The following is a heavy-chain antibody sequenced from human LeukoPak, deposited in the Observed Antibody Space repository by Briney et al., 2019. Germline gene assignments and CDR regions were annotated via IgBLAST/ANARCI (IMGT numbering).Heavy chain of an antibody. CDR1: GGSMRSGTYY. D-gene: IGHD3-22*01. V-gene: IGHV4-39*01. CDR2: SYYSGNT. CDR3: ARRPYASGYAFDI. Sequence: SETLSLTCTVSGGSMRSGTYYWDWIRQPPGKGLERIGSSYYSGNTYYNPSLKSRVTISVDTSKKQFSLKLSSVTAADTAVYYCARRPYASGYAFDIWGQGTMVTVS. J-gene: IGHJ3*02.